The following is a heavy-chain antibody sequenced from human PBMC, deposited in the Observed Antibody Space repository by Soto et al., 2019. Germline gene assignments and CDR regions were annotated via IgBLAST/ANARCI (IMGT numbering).Heavy chain of an antibody. CDR3: ARDPTTVTTTAFDI. CDR2: IIPIFGIV. J-gene: IGHJ3*02. Sequence: QVQLVQSGTEVKKPGSSVKVSCKASEGTFTTSGISWVRQAPGQGLEWMGAIIPIFGIVNYAQKLQGRVTITADKSTTTAYVELTSLTSEGTAVYYCARDPTTVTTTAFDIWGEGTVVTVSS. CDR1: EGTFTTSG. D-gene: IGHD4-17*01. V-gene: IGHV1-69*17.